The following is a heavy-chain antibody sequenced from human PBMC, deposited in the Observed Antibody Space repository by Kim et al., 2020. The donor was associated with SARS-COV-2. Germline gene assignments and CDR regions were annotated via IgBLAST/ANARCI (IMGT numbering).Heavy chain of an antibody. D-gene: IGHD3-10*01. Sequence: SLKSRVTISVDTSKNQFSLKLSSVTAADTAVYYCARTTMVRGVIMMLLDYWGQGTLVTVSS. J-gene: IGHJ4*02. CDR3: ARTTMVRGVIMMLLDY. V-gene: IGHV4-34*01.